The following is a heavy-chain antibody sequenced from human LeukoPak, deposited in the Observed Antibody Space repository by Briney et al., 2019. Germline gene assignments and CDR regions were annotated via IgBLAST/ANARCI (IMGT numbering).Heavy chain of an antibody. Sequence: GGSLRLSCASSGFTFTGYWMSWVRQAPGKGLEWVANIKEDGSEKYYVDSVKGRFTISRDNAKNTLYLQMNSLRAEDTAVYYCARATRLTSYDHDTSSYWSYWGQGTLVTVSS. J-gene: IGHJ4*02. D-gene: IGHD3-22*01. V-gene: IGHV3-7*01. CDR3: ARATRLTSYDHDTSSYWSY. CDR1: GFTFTGYW. CDR2: IKEDGSEK.